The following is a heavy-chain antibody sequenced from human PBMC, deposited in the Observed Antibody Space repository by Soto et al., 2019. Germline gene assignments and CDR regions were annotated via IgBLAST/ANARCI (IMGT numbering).Heavy chain of an antibody. CDR2: IIPILGTA. Sequence: QVQLVQSGAEVKKPGSSVKVSCKASGGTFSSYAISWVRQAPGQGLEWMGGIIPILGTANYAQKFQGRVTITAAEATSTAYMEMSSLRAEDTAVYYSARAGQIGIVVVTHVDYWGQGTLVTVST. CDR1: GGTFSSYA. J-gene: IGHJ4*02. CDR3: ARAGQIGIVVVTHVDY. D-gene: IGHD3-22*01. V-gene: IGHV1-69*01.